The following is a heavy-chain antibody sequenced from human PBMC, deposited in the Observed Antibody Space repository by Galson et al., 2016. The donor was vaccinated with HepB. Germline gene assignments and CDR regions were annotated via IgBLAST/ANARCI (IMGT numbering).Heavy chain of an antibody. CDR3: ARGNSGLYEALDI. J-gene: IGHJ3*02. V-gene: IGHV3-33*01. Sequence: SLRLSCAASGFTFSTYDIHWVRQAPGKGLEWVALIYYGGSNKFYADSVKGRFTISRDNSKNTLYLELNRLRAEDTALYYCARGNSGLYEALDIWGQGTMVTVSS. D-gene: IGHD6-19*01. CDR1: GFTFSTYD. CDR2: IYYGGSNK.